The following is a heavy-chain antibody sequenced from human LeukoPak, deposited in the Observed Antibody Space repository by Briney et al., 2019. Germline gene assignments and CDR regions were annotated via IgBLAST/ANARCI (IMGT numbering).Heavy chain of an antibody. V-gene: IGHV3-21*04. J-gene: IGHJ4*02. CDR3: AGYNCSSTRCYTGGFDY. CDR1: GFTFSSYS. Sequence: PGGSLRLSCAASGFTFSSYSMNWVRQAPGKGLEWVSSISSSSSYIYYADSVKGRFTISRDSSKNTLYLQMNSLRAGDTAVYYCAGYNCSSTRCYTGGFDYWGQGSLVTVSS. CDR2: ISSSSSYI. D-gene: IGHD2-2*02.